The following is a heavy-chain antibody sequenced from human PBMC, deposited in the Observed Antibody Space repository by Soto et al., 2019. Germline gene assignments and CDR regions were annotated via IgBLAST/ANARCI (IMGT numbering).Heavy chain of an antibody. D-gene: IGHD3-10*01. Sequence: GASVKVSCKASGGTLSSYAISWVRQAPGQGLEWMGGIIPIFGTANYAQKFQGRVTITADESTSTAYMELSSLRSEDTAVYYCARDSSSSGSRTSGSTYGMDVWGQGTTVTVSS. V-gene: IGHV1-69*13. J-gene: IGHJ6*02. CDR1: GGTLSSYA. CDR3: ARDSSSSGSRTSGSTYGMDV. CDR2: IIPIFGTA.